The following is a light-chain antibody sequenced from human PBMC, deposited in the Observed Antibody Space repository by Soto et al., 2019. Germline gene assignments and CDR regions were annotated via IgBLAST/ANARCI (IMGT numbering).Light chain of an antibody. V-gene: IGKV3-20*01. CDR2: GAS. J-gene: IGKJ2*01. CDR1: QSVTTSY. Sequence: ENVLTQSPGTLSLSPGERATLSCRASQSVTTSYLAWYQQKPGQAPRLLIYGASSRATGIPDRFSGSGSGTDFTLTISSLEPEDFAVYFCQQYGSPPHTFGQGTKLEIK. CDR3: QQYGSPPHT.